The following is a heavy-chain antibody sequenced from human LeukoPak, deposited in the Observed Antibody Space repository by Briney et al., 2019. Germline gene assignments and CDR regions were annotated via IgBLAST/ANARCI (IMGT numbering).Heavy chain of an antibody. Sequence: GSLRLSCAASGFTFSSYAMSWVRQAPGKGLEWVSAISGSGGSTYYADSVKGRFTISRDNAKNSLYLQMNSLRAEDTAVYYCARELYSSSSRWFDPWGQGTLVTVSS. CDR1: GFTFSSYA. CDR2: ISGSGGST. CDR3: ARELYSSSSRWFDP. V-gene: IGHV3-23*01. J-gene: IGHJ5*02. D-gene: IGHD6-6*01.